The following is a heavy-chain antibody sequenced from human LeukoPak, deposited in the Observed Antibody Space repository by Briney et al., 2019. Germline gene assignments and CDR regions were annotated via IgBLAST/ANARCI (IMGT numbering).Heavy chain of an antibody. CDR2: IKSKGDGGTT. J-gene: IGHJ4*02. Sequence: KPGGALRLSCAAPGFTFSYAYMNWGRQAPGKGAGWVGRIKSKGDGGTTDYAAPVKGRFTISRDDSKNMLYLQMNSLTTEDTAVYYCTTVTMVREINWGQGTLVTVSS. CDR3: TTVTMVREIN. V-gene: IGHV3-15*01. D-gene: IGHD3-10*01. CDR1: GFTFSYAY.